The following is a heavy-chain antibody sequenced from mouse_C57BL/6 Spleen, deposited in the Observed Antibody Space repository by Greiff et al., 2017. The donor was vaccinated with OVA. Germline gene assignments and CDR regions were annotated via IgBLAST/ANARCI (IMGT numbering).Heavy chain of an antibody. V-gene: IGHV1-34*01. CDR1: GYTFTDYY. Sequence: VQLQQSGPELVKPGASVKMSCKASGYTFTDYYMHWVKQSHGKSLEWIGYIYPNNGGNGYNQKFKGKATLTVDKSSSTSYMELRSLTSEDSAVYYCASSIPLYGNAAWFAYWGQGTLVTVSA. J-gene: IGHJ3*01. CDR3: ASSIPLYGNAAWFAY. CDR2: IYPNNGGN. D-gene: IGHD2-1*01.